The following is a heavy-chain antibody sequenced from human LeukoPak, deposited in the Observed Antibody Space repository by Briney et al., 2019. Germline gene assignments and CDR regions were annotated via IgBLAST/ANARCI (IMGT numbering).Heavy chain of an antibody. CDR2: ISGSGGST. CDR1: GFTFNTYS. D-gene: IGHD6-19*01. J-gene: IGHJ6*02. CDR3: ARGALAVAGQYYYYYGMDV. V-gene: IGHV3-23*01. Sequence: GGSLRISCAASGFTFNTYSMNWVRQAPGKGLEWVSAISGSGGSTYYADSVKGRFTISRDNSKNTLYLQMNSLRAEDTAVYYCARGALAVAGQYYYYYGMDVWGQGTTVTVSS.